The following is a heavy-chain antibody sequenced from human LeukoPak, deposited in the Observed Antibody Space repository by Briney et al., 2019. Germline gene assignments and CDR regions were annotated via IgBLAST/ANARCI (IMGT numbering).Heavy chain of an antibody. CDR2: IYYSGST. J-gene: IGHJ4*02. V-gene: IGHV4-39*01. D-gene: IGHD1-1*01. CDR3: ARLGLGERGPQVDY. Sequence: SETLSLTCTVSGGSISGSSYYWGWIRQPPGKGLEWIGSIYYSGSTHYNPSLKSRVTISVDTSKNQFSLKLSSVTAADTAVYYCARLGLGERGPQVDYWGQGTLVTVSS. CDR1: GGSISGSSYY.